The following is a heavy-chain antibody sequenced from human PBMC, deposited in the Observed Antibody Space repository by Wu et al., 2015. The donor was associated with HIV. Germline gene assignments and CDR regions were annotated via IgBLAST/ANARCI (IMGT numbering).Heavy chain of an antibody. D-gene: IGHD3-9*01. CDR3: ARGSTGYQVFDI. CDR2: FIPIFGTT. Sequence: QVHLVQSGAEVKRPGSSVKVSCKLSGDSFTSYAISWVRQSPSQGLEWMGRFIPIFGTTNYAPRFQDRVSITADASRNTVYMELSSLRSEDTALYYCARGSTGYQVFDIWGQGTMITVSS. J-gene: IGHJ3*02. V-gene: IGHV1-69*13. CDR1: GDSFTSYA.